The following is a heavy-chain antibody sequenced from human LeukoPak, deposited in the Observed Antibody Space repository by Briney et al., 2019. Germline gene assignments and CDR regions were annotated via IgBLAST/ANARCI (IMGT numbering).Heavy chain of an antibody. CDR3: ARVLSQTYYYGSGSYYQYYYYGMDV. CDR1: GFTFSSYW. V-gene: IGHV3-7*01. J-gene: IGHJ6*02. CDR2: IKQDGSEK. D-gene: IGHD3-10*01. Sequence: GGSLRLSCAASGFTFSSYWMSWVRQAPGKGLEWVANIKQDGSEKYYVDSVKGRFTISRDNAKNSLYLQMNSLRAEDTAVYYCARVLSQTYYYGSGSYYQYYYYGMDVWGQGTTATVSS.